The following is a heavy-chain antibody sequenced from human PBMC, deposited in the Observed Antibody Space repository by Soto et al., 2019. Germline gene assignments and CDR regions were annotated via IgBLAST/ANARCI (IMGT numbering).Heavy chain of an antibody. CDR2: IYSGGST. CDR1: GFSVSGNY. Sequence: EVQLVESGGGLVQPGGSLRLSCAVSGFSVSGNYMNWVRKAPGKGLEWVSVIYSGGSTYYADAVNGRFTISRDNSKNTLYLQMDSLRAEDTAIYDCASRYNNALSPPTCDLWGQGTRVTVSS. V-gene: IGHV3-66*01. CDR3: ASRYNNALSPPTCDL. J-gene: IGHJ5*02. D-gene: IGHD1-20*01.